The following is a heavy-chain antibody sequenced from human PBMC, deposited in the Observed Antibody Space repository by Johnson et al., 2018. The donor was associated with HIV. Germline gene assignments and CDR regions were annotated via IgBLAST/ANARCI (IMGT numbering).Heavy chain of an antibody. CDR3: AKDISYGSGIADAFDI. D-gene: IGHD3-10*01. CDR1: GFSFDDYA. CDR2: ISWNSGSI. V-gene: IGHV3-9*01. J-gene: IGHJ3*02. Sequence: EVQLVESGGGVVRPGGSLRLSCEGSGFSFDDYAMHWVRQAPGKGLEWGSGISWNSGSIGYADSVKGRFTISRDNAKNSLYLQMNSLRAEDTALYYCAKDISYGSGIADAFDIWDQGTMVTVSS.